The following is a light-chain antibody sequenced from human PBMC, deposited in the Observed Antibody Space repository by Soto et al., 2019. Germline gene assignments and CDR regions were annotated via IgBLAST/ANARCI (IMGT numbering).Light chain of an antibody. CDR2: RND. CDR1: SSNIGYNY. V-gene: IGLV1-47*01. J-gene: IGLJ2*01. Sequence: QSVLTQPPSASGTPGQRVTISCSGISSNIGYNYVYWYQMVPGTAPKLLIYRNDQRPSGVPDRFSGSRSGTSASLAISGLRSEDDADYYCAEWDDSLSGRGIFGGGTKLTVL. CDR3: AEWDDSLSGRGI.